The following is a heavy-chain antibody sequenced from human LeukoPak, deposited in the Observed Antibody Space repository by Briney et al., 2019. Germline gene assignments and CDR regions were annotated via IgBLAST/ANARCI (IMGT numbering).Heavy chain of an antibody. CDR3: ARSKPIMSYMDV. V-gene: IGHV1-8*03. Sequence: ASVKVSCKASGGTFSSYAISWVRQATGQGLEWMGWMNPNSGNTGYAQKFQGRVTITRNTSISTAYMELSSLRSEDTAVYYCARSKPIMSYMDVWGKGTTVTVSS. J-gene: IGHJ6*03. CDR1: GGTFSSYA. CDR2: MNPNSGNT.